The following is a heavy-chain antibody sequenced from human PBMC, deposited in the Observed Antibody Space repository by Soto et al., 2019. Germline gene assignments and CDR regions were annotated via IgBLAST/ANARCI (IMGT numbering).Heavy chain of an antibody. CDR3: AKEEDWNYGDYYYYGMDV. Sequence: QPGGSLRLSCAASGFTFSSYAMSWVRQAPGKGLEWVSAISGSGGSTYYADSVKGRFTISRDNSKNTLYLQMNSLRAEDTAVYYCAKEEDWNYGDYYYYGMDVWGQGTTVTVSS. D-gene: IGHD1-7*01. V-gene: IGHV3-23*01. J-gene: IGHJ6*02. CDR2: ISGSGGST. CDR1: GFTFSSYA.